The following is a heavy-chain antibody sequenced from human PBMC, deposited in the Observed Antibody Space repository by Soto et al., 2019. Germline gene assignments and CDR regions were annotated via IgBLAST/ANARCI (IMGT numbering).Heavy chain of an antibody. J-gene: IGHJ4*02. D-gene: IGHD6-19*01. CDR3: ARAIAVGSTSLDY. V-gene: IGHV3-48*02. CDR2: ISSRSSTI. Sequence: GGSLRLSCAASGFSFSTYNMNWVRQAPGGGLEWVSYISSRSSTIYHADSVKGRFTISRDNAKNSLYLQMGSLRDEDTAVYFCARAIAVGSTSLDYWGLGTRVTVSS. CDR1: GFSFSTYN.